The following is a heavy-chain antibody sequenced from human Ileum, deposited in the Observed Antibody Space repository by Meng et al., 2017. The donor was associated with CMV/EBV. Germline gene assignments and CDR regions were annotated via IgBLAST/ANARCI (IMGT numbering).Heavy chain of an antibody. J-gene: IGHJ4*02. Sequence: QVELVQSVTEVKKPGSSVKVTCKSSGGVFDNYALNWVRQAPWQGLEWMGGIIAVLKTPTYAQKFRGRLTITADESTGTTYMDLTSLTSEDTAVYYCARGFSNGYLPFDYWRQGTLVTVSS. D-gene: IGHD3-22*01. CDR3: ARGFSNGYLPFDY. CDR1: GGVFDNYA. V-gene: IGHV1-69*01. CDR2: IIAVLKTP.